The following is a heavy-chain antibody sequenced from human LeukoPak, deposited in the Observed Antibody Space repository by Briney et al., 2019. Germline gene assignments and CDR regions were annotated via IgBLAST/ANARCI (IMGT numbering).Heavy chain of an antibody. CDR2: INTNTGNP. D-gene: IGHD2-21*02. CDR1: GYTFTSYA. Sequence: ASVKVSCKASGYTFTSYAMNWVRQAPGRGLEWMGWINTNTGNPTYAQGFTGRFVFSLDTSVSTAYLQISSLKAEDTAVYYCAREVVTAPHDAFDIWGQGTMVTVSS. J-gene: IGHJ3*02. CDR3: AREVVTAPHDAFDI. V-gene: IGHV7-4-1*02.